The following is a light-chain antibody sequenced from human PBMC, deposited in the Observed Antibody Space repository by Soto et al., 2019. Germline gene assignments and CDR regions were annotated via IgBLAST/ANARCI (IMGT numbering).Light chain of an antibody. Sequence: QSALTQPASVSGSPGQSITISCTGTSSDVGHYNYVAWYQQHSNKAPKLVTYEVTRRPSVISDRFSGSKSGNVASLTISGLQAEDEADYYCSSFTTYNTHVFGTGTKVTVL. V-gene: IGLV2-14*01. CDR3: SSFTTYNTHV. CDR2: EVT. CDR1: SSDVGHYNY. J-gene: IGLJ1*01.